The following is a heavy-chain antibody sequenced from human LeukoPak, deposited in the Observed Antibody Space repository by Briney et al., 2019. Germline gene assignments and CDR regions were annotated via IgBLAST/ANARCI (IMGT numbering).Heavy chain of an antibody. Sequence: TLSLTCAVSGGSISSGGYSWSWIRQPPGKGLEWIGYIYHSGSTYYNPSLKSRVTISVDRSKNQFSLKLSSVTAADTAVYYCARELTYCSSTSCYDAFDIWGQGTMVTVSS. J-gene: IGHJ3*02. CDR2: IYHSGST. CDR1: GGSISSGGYS. CDR3: ARELTYCSSTSCYDAFDI. D-gene: IGHD2-2*01. V-gene: IGHV4-30-2*01.